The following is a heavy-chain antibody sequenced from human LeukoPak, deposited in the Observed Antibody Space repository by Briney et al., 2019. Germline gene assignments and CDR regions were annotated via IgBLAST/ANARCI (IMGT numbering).Heavy chain of an antibody. CDR3: ASIRMRVY. V-gene: IGHV3-48*01. J-gene: IGHJ4*02. CDR2: ISSSSSTI. Sequence: GGSLRLSCAASGFTFSSYSMNWVRQAPGKGLEWVSYISSSSSTIYYADSVKGRFTISRDNAKNSQYLQMNSLRAEDTAVYYCASIRMRVYWGQGTLVTVSS. CDR1: GFTFSSYS. D-gene: IGHD2-8*01.